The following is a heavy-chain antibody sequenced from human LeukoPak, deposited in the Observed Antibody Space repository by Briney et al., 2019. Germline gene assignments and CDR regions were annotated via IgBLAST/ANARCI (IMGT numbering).Heavy chain of an antibody. Sequence: GASVTVSCKASGYTFTSYGISWVRQAPGQGLDWMGWISAYNGNTNYAKKLQGRVTMTTGTSTSTAYMELRSLKSDDTAVYYGARDTYCSGGSCYQQSFYYGMDVWGKGTTVTVSS. CDR3: ARDTYCSGGSCYQQSFYYGMDV. CDR2: ISAYNGNT. CDR1: GYTFTSYG. V-gene: IGHV1-18*04. J-gene: IGHJ6*04. D-gene: IGHD2-15*01.